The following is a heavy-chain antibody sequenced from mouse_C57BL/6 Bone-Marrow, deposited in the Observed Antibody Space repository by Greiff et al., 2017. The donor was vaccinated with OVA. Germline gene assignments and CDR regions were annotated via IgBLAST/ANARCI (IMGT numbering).Heavy chain of an antibody. V-gene: IGHV1-72*01. J-gene: IGHJ1*03. CDR3: ARAKGPVYYDYDRYFDV. Sequence: VQLQQSGAELVKPGASVKLSCKASGYTFTSYWMHWVKQRPGRGLEWIGRIDPNSGGTKYNETFKSKATLTVDKPSSTAYMQLSSLTSEDSAVYYCARAKGPVYYDYDRYFDVWGTGTTVTVSS. CDR2: IDPNSGGT. D-gene: IGHD2-4*01. CDR1: GYTFTSYW.